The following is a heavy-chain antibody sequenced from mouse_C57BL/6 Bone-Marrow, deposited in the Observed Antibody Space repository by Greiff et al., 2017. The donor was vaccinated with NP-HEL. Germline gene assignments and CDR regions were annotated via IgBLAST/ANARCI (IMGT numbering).Heavy chain of an antibody. CDR1: GFTFSDYY. D-gene: IGHD1-1*01. Sequence: EVMLVESGGGLVQPGGSLKLSCAASGFTFSDYYMYWVRQTPEKRLEWVAYLSNGGGSTYYPDTVKGRFTISRDNAKNTLYRQMSRLKSEDTAMYYCARHGGSYWYFDVRGTGTTVTVSS. J-gene: IGHJ1*03. CDR3: ARHGGSYWYFDV. CDR2: LSNGGGST. V-gene: IGHV5-12*01.